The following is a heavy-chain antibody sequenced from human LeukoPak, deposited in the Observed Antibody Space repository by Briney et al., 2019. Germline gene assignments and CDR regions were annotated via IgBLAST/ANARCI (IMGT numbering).Heavy chain of an antibody. D-gene: IGHD1-1*01. CDR2: INWNGGST. CDR1: GFTFDDYG. V-gene: IGHV3-20*04. Sequence: PGGSLRLSCAASGFTFDDYGMSWVRQVPGKGLEWVSGINWNGGSTGYADSVEGRFTISRDNAKNSLYLQMNSLRAEDTALYYCARDRRESTKPNDAFDIWGQGTMVTVSS. CDR3: ARDRRESTKPNDAFDI. J-gene: IGHJ3*02.